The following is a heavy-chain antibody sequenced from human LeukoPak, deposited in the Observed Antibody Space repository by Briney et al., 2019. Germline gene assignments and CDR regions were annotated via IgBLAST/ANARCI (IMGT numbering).Heavy chain of an antibody. CDR1: GFTVSSNY. Sequence: PGGSLRLSCAASGFTVSSNYMSWVRQAPGKGLEWVSSITSSGSYTHYADSVKGRFTISRDNAKNSLYLQMNSLRAEDTAVYYCARDAGIDYWGQGTLVTVSS. V-gene: IGHV3-21*01. CDR2: ITSSGSYT. CDR3: ARDAGIDY. J-gene: IGHJ4*02. D-gene: IGHD1-26*01.